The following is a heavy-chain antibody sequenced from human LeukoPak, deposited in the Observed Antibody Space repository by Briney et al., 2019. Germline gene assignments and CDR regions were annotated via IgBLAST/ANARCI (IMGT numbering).Heavy chain of an antibody. J-gene: IGHJ6*02. V-gene: IGHV4-59*08. D-gene: IGHD3-3*01. Sequence: PSETLSLTCTVSGGSISSNYWSWIRQSPGEGLEWIGYIYYRGSTDYNPSLKSRVTISVDTSKNQFSLKLSSVTAADTAVYYCARQNYDEVNYYYYGLDVWGQGTTVTVSS. CDR1: GGSISSNY. CDR2: IYYRGST. CDR3: ARQNYDEVNYYYYGLDV.